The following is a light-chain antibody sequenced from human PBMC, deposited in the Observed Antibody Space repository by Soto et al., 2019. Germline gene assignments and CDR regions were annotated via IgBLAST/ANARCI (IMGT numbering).Light chain of an antibody. CDR3: SSYTRTSNVV. J-gene: IGLJ2*01. CDR1: SSDVGGYKY. Sequence: QSALTQPAYVSGSPGQSITISCTGTSSDVGGYKYVSWYQQHPGKAPKLMIYDVSNRPSGVSNRFSGSKSGNTASLTISGLQGEDEADYYCSSYTRTSNVVFGGGTKLTVL. V-gene: IGLV2-14*01. CDR2: DVS.